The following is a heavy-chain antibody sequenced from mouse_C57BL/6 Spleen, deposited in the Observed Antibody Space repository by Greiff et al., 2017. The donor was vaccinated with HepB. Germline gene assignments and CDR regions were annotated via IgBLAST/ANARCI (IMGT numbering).Heavy chain of an antibody. D-gene: IGHD1-1*01. CDR1: GYTFTSYG. Sequence: QVQLKESGAELARPGASVKLSCKASGYTFTSYGISWVKQRTGQGLEWIGEIYPRSGNTYYNEKFKGKATLTADKSSSTAYMELRSLTSEDSAVYFCALVARDYAMDYWGQGTSVTVSS. CDR2: IYPRSGNT. CDR3: ALVARDYAMDY. V-gene: IGHV1-81*01. J-gene: IGHJ4*01.